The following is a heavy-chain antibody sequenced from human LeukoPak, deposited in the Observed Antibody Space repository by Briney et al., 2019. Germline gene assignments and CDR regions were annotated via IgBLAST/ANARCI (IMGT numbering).Heavy chain of an antibody. CDR3: ARMVIRAYCSGGSCYEHAFDI. CDR2: IYYSGST. CDR1: GRSISNYY. J-gene: IGHJ3*02. V-gene: IGHV4-59*08. Sequence: PSETLSLTYTVSGRSISNYYWSWIRQPPGKGLEWIGYIYYSGSTNYNPPLKSRVTISVDTSKNQFSLKLSSVTAADTAVYYCARMVIRAYCSGGSCYEHAFDIWGQGTMVTVSS. D-gene: IGHD2-15*01.